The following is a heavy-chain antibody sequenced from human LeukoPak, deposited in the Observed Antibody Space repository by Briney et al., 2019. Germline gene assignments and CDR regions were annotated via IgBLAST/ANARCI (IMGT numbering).Heavy chain of an antibody. D-gene: IGHD3-10*01. CDR2: INPSGGST. V-gene: IGHV1-46*03. J-gene: IGHJ4*02. CDR1: GYTFTSYY. CDR3: ARRRRGIDENYYFDY. Sequence: GASVKVSCKASGYTFTSYYMHWMRQAPGQGLEWMGIINPSGGSTSYAQKFQGRVTMTRDTSTSTVYMELSSLRSEDTAVYYCARRRRGIDENYYFDYWGQGTLVTVSS.